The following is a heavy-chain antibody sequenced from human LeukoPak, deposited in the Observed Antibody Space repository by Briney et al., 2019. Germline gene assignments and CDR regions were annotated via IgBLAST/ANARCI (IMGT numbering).Heavy chain of an antibody. CDR1: GFTFSSYA. J-gene: IGHJ4*02. Sequence: QSGGSLRLSCAASGFTFSSYAMHWVRQAPGKVLEYVSAISSNGGSTYYANSVKGRFTISRDNSKNTLYLQMGSLRAEDMAVYYCARGGGPYVWGSYFYWGQGTLVTVSS. CDR3: ARGGGPYVWGSYFY. CDR2: ISSNGGST. V-gene: IGHV3-64*01. D-gene: IGHD3-16*01.